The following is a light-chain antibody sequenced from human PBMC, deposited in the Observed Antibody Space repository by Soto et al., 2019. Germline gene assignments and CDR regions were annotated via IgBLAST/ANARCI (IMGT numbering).Light chain of an antibody. CDR1: QDLSSW. CDR2: AAS. CDR3: QQPISFPIT. J-gene: IGKJ5*01. Sequence: DIQMTQSQSSVSASVGDRVTMTCRASQDLSSWLAWYQQKPGKAPKLLISAASSLQSGVPSRFSGSGSGTDFTLTIRSLQPEDFATYYCQQPISFPITFGQGTRLEIK. V-gene: IGKV1D-12*01.